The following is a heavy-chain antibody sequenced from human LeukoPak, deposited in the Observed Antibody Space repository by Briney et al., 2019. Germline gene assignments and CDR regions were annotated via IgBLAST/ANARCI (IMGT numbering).Heavy chain of an antibody. J-gene: IGHJ4*02. D-gene: IGHD3-3*01. CDR1: GFTFSTYA. V-gene: IGHV3-21*01. Sequence: GGTLRLSCAASGFTFSTYAMSWVRQAPGKGLEWVSSISIRSTYMYYADSVKGRFTISRDNAKNSLSLQMNSLRAEDTAVYYCARRADYDFWSGSDNYFDYWGQGTLVTVSS. CDR3: ARRADYDFWSGSDNYFDY. CDR2: ISIRSTYM.